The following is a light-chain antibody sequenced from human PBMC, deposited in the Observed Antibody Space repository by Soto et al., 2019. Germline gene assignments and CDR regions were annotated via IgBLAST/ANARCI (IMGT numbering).Light chain of an antibody. CDR2: GAS. J-gene: IGKJ5*01. V-gene: IGKV3-20*01. CDR1: QSVSSSY. CDR3: QQYGNSPIT. Sequence: EIVMTQSPCTLSLSPGERATLSCRASQSVSSSYLAWYQQKPGQAPRLLIYGASSRATGIPDRFSGSGSGTDFTLTISSLEPEDFAVYYCQQYGNSPITFGQGTRLEIK.